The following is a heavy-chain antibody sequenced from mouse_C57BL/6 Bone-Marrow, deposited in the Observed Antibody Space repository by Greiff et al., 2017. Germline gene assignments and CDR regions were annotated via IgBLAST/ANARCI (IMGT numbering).Heavy chain of an antibody. CDR1: GYTFTDYY. V-gene: IGHV1-77*01. Sequence: VHLVESGAELVKPGASVKISCKASGYTFTDYYINWVKQRPGQGLEWIGKIGPGSGSTYYNEKFKGKATLTADKSSSTAYMQLSSLTSEDSAVYFCAKITTVVADAMDYWGQGTSVTVSS. J-gene: IGHJ4*01. CDR2: IGPGSGST. CDR3: AKITTVVADAMDY. D-gene: IGHD1-1*01.